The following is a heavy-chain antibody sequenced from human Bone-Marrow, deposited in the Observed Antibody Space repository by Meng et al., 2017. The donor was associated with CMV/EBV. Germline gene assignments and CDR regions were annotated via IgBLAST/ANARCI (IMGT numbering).Heavy chain of an antibody. J-gene: IGHJ5*02. CDR2: IKQDGSEK. V-gene: IGHV3-7*01. CDR3: ARQLGYCSSTSCYLDNWFDP. Sequence: GEFQKISRAASCITFSSYWMCWVRQAPGKGLEWVANIKQDGSEKYYVDSVKGRFTISRDNAKNSLDQQMNSLRAEDTAVYYCARQLGYCSSTSCYLDNWFDPWGQGTLVTVSS. CDR1: CITFSSYW. D-gene: IGHD2-2*01.